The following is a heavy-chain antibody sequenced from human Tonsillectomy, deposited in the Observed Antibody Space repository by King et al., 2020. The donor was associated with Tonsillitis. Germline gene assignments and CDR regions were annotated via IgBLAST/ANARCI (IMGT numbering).Heavy chain of an antibody. CDR1: GLTFSDYY. Sequence: VQLVESGGGLVKPGGSLRLSCAASGLTFSDYYMNWIRQAPGKGLEWLTYISFSGNTIHYADSVNGRFTISRDNAKNSLYLQMNSLRAEDTAVYYCASPLRGLGFFDNGGQGTLATV. V-gene: IGHV3-11*01. CDR2: ISFSGNTI. D-gene: IGHD3-10*01. CDR3: ASPLRGLGFFDN. J-gene: IGHJ4*02.